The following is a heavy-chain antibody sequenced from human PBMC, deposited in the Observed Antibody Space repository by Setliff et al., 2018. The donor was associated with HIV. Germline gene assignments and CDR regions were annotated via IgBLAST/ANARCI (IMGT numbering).Heavy chain of an antibody. Sequence: PSETLSLTCAVSGYSISSSYHWGWIRQPPGKGLEWIGSIYYSGSTYYNPSLKSRVTISVDTSKNQFSLKLSSVTAADTAVYYCARVNRDGYNWGYYYYGMDVWGQGTTVTVSS. J-gene: IGHJ6*02. CDR2: IYYSGST. D-gene: IGHD5-12*01. CDR1: GYSISSSYH. V-gene: IGHV4-38-2*01. CDR3: ARVNRDGYNWGYYYYGMDV.